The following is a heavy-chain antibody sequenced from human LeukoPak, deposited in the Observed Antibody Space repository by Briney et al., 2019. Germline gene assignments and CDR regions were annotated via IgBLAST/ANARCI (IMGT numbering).Heavy chain of an antibody. CDR3: ARDRYCSGGSCPGDFQH. Sequence: ASVKVSCKASGYTFTSYAMHWVRQAPGQRLEWMGWINAGNGNTKYSQKFQGRVTITRDTSASTAYMELSSLRSEDTAVYYCARDRYCSGGSCPGDFQHWGQGTLVTVSS. D-gene: IGHD2-15*01. CDR2: INAGNGNT. J-gene: IGHJ1*01. CDR1: GYTFTSYA. V-gene: IGHV1-3*01.